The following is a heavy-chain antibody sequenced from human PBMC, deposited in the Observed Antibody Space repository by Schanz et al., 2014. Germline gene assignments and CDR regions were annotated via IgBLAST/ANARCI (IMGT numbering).Heavy chain of an antibody. J-gene: IGHJ4*02. CDR1: GFSFGTYA. Sequence: EVQLVESGGGLVKPGGSLRLSCAASGFSFGTYAMSWVRQAPGKGLEWVSYVSRSTPDIYYADSVKGRFTMSRDNAKNSVFLQMNSLRAEDTAVYYCVRDSFFAFDYWGQGTLVTVSS. V-gene: IGHV3-48*01. CDR2: VSRSTPDI. D-gene: IGHD3-3*01. CDR3: VRDSFFAFDY.